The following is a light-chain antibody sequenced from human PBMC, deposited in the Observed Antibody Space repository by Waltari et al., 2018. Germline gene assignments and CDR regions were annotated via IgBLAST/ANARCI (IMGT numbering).Light chain of an antibody. J-gene: IGLJ3*02. CDR1: SLRSNY. Sequence: SSDLTQDPAVSVALGQTVRITCQGDSLRSNYASWYQQKPGPAPLLVIYEKNNRPAGIPDRFSGSNSGNTASLTITGAQAEDEADYSCNSCSGNLWVFGGGTKLTVL. V-gene: IGLV3-19*01. CDR3: NSCSGNLWV. CDR2: EKN.